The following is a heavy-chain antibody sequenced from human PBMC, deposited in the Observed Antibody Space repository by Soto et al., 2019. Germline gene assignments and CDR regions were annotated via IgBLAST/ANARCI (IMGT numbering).Heavy chain of an antibody. CDR1: GGTFSSYA. CDR3: ARAGYGYCSGGSCSWNGFDP. J-gene: IGHJ5*02. D-gene: IGHD2-15*01. Sequence: QVQLVQSGAEVKKPGSSVKVSCKASGGTFSSYAISWVRQAPGQGLEWMGGIIPIFGTANYAQKFQGRVTMTADESTSTAYMELSSLRSEDTAVYYCARAGYGYCSGGSCSWNGFDPWGQGTLVTVSS. CDR2: IIPIFGTA. V-gene: IGHV1-69*01.